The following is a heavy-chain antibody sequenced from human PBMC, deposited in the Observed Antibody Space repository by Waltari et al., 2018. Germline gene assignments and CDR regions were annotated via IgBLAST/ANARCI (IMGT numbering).Heavy chain of an antibody. V-gene: IGHV3-7*01. J-gene: IGHJ4*02. CDR1: GFTFSSYW. Sequence: EVQLVESGGGLVQPGGSLRLSWAASGFTFSSYWMSWVRQAPGKGLEWVANIKQDGSEKYYVDSVKGRFTISRDNAKNSLYLQMNSLRAEDTAVYYCARASGGYYPDYFDYWGQGTLVTVSS. D-gene: IGHD3-22*01. CDR3: ARASGGYYPDYFDY. CDR2: IKQDGSEK.